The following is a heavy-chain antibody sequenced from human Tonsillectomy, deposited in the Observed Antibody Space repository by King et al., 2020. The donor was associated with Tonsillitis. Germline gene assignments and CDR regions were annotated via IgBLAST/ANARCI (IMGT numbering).Heavy chain of an antibody. Sequence: VQLVESGGGLVQPGGSLRLSCAASGFTFSSYSMTWVRQAPGKGLEWVSYIRSSSSTIYYADSVKGRFTISRDNAKNSLYLQMSTLRAEDTAVYYCARDRVMGYWGQGTLVTVSS. V-gene: IGHV3-48*01. CDR2: IRSSSSTI. J-gene: IGHJ4*02. D-gene: IGHD3-16*01. CDR3: ARDRVMGY. CDR1: GFTFSSYS.